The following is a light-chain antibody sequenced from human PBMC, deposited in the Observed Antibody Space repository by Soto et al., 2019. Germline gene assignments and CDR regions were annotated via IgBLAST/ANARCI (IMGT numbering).Light chain of an antibody. V-gene: IGKV4-1*01. CDR3: QQHYTTPRT. CDR2: WAS. CDR1: QSVLYSSNNKNY. J-gene: IGKJ1*01. Sequence: DIVMTQSPDSLAVSLGERATINCKSSQSVLYSSNNKNYLAWYQQKPGQPPKVRIYWASIRESGVPDRFSGSGSGTDFTITISSLQAEDGAVYYCQQHYTTPRTFGQGTKVEIK.